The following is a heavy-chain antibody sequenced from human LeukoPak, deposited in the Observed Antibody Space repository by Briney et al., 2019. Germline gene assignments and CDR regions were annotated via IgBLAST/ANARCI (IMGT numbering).Heavy chain of an antibody. CDR1: GYTFTSYD. CDR3: ARGRGSYVYYYYMDV. D-gene: IGHD1-26*01. J-gene: IGHJ6*03. V-gene: IGHV1-8*03. CDR2: MNPNSGNT. Sequence: GASVKVSCKASGYTFTSYDINWVRQATGQGLEWMGWMNPNSGNTGYAQKFQGRVTITRNTSISTAYMELSSLGSEDTAVYYCARGRGSYVYYYYMDVWGKGTTVTVSS.